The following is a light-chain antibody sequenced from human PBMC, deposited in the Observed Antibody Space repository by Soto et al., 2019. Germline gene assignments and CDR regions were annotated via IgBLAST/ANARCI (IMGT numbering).Light chain of an antibody. CDR3: QQRSNWQIT. J-gene: IGKJ5*01. Sequence: ETVLTQSPPTLSLSPGERSTLSCMSSQSVSTYLAWYQQKPGQAPRLLIYDASNRVTGIPARFRGSGSGTDFTLTISSLEPDDFAVYYCQQRSNWQITFGQGTRLEIK. V-gene: IGKV3-11*01. CDR1: QSVSTY. CDR2: DAS.